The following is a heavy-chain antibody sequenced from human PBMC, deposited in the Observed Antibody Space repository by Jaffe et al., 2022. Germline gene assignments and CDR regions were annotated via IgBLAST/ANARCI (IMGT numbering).Heavy chain of an antibody. V-gene: IGHV4-38-2*01. J-gene: IGHJ4*02. CDR3: ARTPPGVGATDY. D-gene: IGHD1-26*01. Sequence: QVQLQESGPGLVKPSETLSLTCAVSGYSISNPYYSGWIRQPPGKGLEWIGSIWHSGSTYYNPSLKTRVTISLDTSKNQFSLRLSSVTAADTAVYYCARTPPGVGATDYWGQGILVTVSS. CDR2: IWHSGST. CDR1: GYSISNPYY.